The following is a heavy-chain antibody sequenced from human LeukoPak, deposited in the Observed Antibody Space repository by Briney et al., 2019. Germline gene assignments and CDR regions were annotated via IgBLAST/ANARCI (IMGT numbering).Heavy chain of an antibody. CDR3: ARDYCSGPKCYFIDY. CDR2: ITSSSTV. V-gene: IGHV3-48*04. CDR1: GFTFSNYS. Sequence: GGSLRLTCAASGFTFSNYSMNWVRQAPGKGLEWVSYITSSSTVYYAGSVKGRFTISRDNAKNSLFLQMNSLRAEDTAVYYCARDYCSGPKCYFIDYWGQGALVTVSS. J-gene: IGHJ4*02. D-gene: IGHD2-15*01.